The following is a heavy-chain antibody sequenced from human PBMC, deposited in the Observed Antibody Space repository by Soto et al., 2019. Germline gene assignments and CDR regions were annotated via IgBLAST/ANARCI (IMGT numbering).Heavy chain of an antibody. J-gene: IGHJ4*02. CDR3: ARDLGGFPDY. CDR2: ISAYNGNR. D-gene: IGHD5-12*01. Sequence: QVQLVQSGAEVKKPGASVKVSCKASGYSFTSYGISWVRQAPGQGLEWMGWISAYNGNRKYAQKFQGRVTMTTDTSTRTAYMELRSLRSEDTAVYYCARDLGGFPDYWGQGTLVTVSS. V-gene: IGHV1-18*01. CDR1: GYSFTSYG.